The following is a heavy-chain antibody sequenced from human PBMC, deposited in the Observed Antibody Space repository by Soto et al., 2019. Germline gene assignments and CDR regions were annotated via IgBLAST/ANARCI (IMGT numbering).Heavy chain of an antibody. CDR3: VKAMVRGVSDY. Sequence: PGGSLRLSCSASGFTFISYAMHWVRQAPGKGLEYVSAISSNGGSTYYADSVKGRFTISRDNSKNTLYLQMSSLRAEDTAVYYCVKAMVRGVSDYWGQGTLVTVSS. J-gene: IGHJ4*02. CDR1: GFTFISYA. V-gene: IGHV3-64D*06. CDR2: ISSNGGST. D-gene: IGHD3-10*01.